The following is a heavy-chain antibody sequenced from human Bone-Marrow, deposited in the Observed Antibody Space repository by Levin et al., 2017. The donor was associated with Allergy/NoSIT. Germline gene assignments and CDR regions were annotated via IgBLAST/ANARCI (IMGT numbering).Heavy chain of an antibody. CDR2: IKSKTDGGTT. CDR3: ATYMIPGWYAFHI. V-gene: IGHV3-15*01. CDR1: GITVNNAW. J-gene: IGHJ3*02. D-gene: IGHD3-16*01. Sequence: GESLKISCAASGITVNNAWMNWVRQAPGKGLEWVGRIKSKTDGGTTDYAAPVKGRFTISRDDSKNTLYLQMNSLKTEDTAVYYCATYMIPGWYAFHIWGQGTMVTVSS.